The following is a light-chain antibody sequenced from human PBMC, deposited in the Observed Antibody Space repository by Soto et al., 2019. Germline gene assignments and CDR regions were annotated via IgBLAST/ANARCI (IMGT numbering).Light chain of an antibody. CDR2: ANN. CDR1: RTNIGTNY. CDR3: SAWDDRLSVV. J-gene: IGLJ3*02. V-gene: IGLV1-47*02. Sequence: QSVLTQPPSASGTPGQTVTISCSGSRTNIGTNYVYWYQQFPGTAPKLLIFANNKRPSGVPERFSASKSGTSASLAISGVRSEDEAEYFCSAWDDRLSVVFGGGTKL.